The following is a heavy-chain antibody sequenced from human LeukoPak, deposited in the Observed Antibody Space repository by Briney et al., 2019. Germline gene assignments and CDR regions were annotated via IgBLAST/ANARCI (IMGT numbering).Heavy chain of an antibody. CDR3: ARGYDFWGGSSYGMDV. V-gene: IGHV4-31*03. CDR1: GGSISSGDYY. Sequence: SQTLSLTCTVSGGSISSGDYYWSWIRRHPGKGLEWIGYIYYSGSTFYNPSLKSRVTISLDTSKNQFSLKVTSVTAADTAVYYCARGYDFWGGSSYGMDVWGQGTTVTVSS. CDR2: IYYSGST. D-gene: IGHD3-3*01. J-gene: IGHJ6*02.